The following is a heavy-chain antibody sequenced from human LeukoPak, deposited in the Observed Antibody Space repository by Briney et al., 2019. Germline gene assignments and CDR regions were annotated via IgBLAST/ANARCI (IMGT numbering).Heavy chain of an antibody. CDR3: ARDLGSSGDDAFDI. V-gene: IGHV4-59*01. D-gene: IGHD6-6*01. Sequence: SETLSLTCTVSGGSISSYHWSWIRQPPGKGLEWIGYIYYSGSTNYNPSLKSRVTISVDTSKNQFSLKLSSVTAADTAVYYCARDLGSSGDDAFDIWGQGTMVTVSS. CDR1: GGSISSYH. CDR2: IYYSGST. J-gene: IGHJ3*02.